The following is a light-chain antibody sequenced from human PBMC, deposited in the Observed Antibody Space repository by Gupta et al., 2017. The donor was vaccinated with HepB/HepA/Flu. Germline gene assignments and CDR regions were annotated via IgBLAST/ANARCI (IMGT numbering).Light chain of an antibody. Sequence: DIQMTLSPSSLSASVGDRVTITCRASQTINKNLNWYQQRPGKAHKLLIYAASSLQRGVPSRFSGSGSGTDFTLTIISLQTEDFATYYCQQSYTFPRTFGQGTNLEIK. J-gene: IGKJ2*02. V-gene: IGKV1-39*01. CDR3: QQSYTFPRT. CDR2: AAS. CDR1: QTINKN.